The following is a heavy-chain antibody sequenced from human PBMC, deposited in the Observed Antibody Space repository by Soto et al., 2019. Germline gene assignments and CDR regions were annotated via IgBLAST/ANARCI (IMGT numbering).Heavy chain of an antibody. D-gene: IGHD2-15*01. CDR3: APIVVSLSGEDGIRV. CDR1: GYSVSRSDYY. CDR2: MFYSGLT. V-gene: IGHV4-39*01. Sequence: SLSLPCRVSGYSVSRSDYYWAWIRQPPGKGLEWIGSMFYSGLTYYNPSLKSRVTLSLDTSKNHFSVRLNPVTAADTAVYYCAPIVVSLSGEDGIRVCGQG. J-gene: IGHJ3*01.